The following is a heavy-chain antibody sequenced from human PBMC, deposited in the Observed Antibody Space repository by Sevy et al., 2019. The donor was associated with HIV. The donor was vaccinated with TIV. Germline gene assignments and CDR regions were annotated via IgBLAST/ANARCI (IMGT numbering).Heavy chain of an antibody. D-gene: IGHD1-26*01. CDR1: GFTFSSYV. J-gene: IGHJ4*02. Sequence: GGCLRLSCAASGFTFSSYVMHWARQAPGKGLESISAISSTGGNTYYIDSVKGRFTISRDNSKNTLYLQMDSLRVEAKAVYYSVRRGTAGSYDYWGQGALVTVSS. V-gene: IGHV3-64*02. CDR3: VRRGTAGSYDY. CDR2: ISSTGGNT.